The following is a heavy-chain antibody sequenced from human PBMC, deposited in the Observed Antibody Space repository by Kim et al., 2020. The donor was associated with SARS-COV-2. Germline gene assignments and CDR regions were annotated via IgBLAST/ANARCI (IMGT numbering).Heavy chain of an antibody. CDR3: ARDRSTFYYYASSGYLRMDV. CDR2: IIPIFGTA. Sequence: SVKVSCKASGGTFSSYAISWVRQAPGQGLEWMGGIIPIFGTANYAQKFQGRVTITADESTSTAYMELSSLRSEDTAVYYCARDRSTFYYYASSGYLRMDVWGQGTTVTVSS. CDR1: GGTFSSYA. J-gene: IGHJ6*02. V-gene: IGHV1-69*13. D-gene: IGHD3-22*01.